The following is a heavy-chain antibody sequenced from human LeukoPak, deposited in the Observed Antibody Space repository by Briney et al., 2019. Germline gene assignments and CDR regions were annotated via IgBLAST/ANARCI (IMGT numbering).Heavy chain of an antibody. CDR2: FDPEDGET. Sequence: ASVKVSCKVSGYTLTELSMHWVRQAPGKGLEWMGGFDPEDGETIYAQKFQGRVTMTRDTSTSTVYMELSSLRSEDTAVYYCARGAAAWFDPWGQGTLVTVSS. CDR1: GYTLTELS. V-gene: IGHV1-24*01. J-gene: IGHJ5*02. CDR3: ARGAAAWFDP. D-gene: IGHD2-2*01.